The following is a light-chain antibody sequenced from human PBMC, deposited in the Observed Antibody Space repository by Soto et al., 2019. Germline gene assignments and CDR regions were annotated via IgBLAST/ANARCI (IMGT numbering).Light chain of an antibody. CDR2: AAS. J-gene: IGKJ2*01. V-gene: IGKV3-20*01. CDR1: QSVSSSY. Sequence: EIVLTQSPGTLSSSPGERATISCRASQSVSSSYLAWYQQKPGQAPRLLIYAASSRATGIPDRFSGSGSGTDFTLIISRLEPEDFAVYYCHQYGSSPYTFGQGTKLEIK. CDR3: HQYGSSPYT.